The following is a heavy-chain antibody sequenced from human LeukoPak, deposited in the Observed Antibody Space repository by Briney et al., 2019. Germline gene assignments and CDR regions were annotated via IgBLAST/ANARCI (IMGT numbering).Heavy chain of an antibody. D-gene: IGHD3/OR15-3a*01. CDR3: ARAHPHYDLFHAFDH. V-gene: IGHV1-18*01. Sequence: ASVKVSCKASGYNSIGYGITWVRQAPGQRLEWMGWVSSYNGNTDFAQKFQGRVSMTTEISTTTVYMELRGLRSDDTAVYYCARAHPHYDLFHAFDHWGQGTLVTVSS. CDR2: VSSYNGNT. CDR1: GYNSIGYG. J-gene: IGHJ4*02.